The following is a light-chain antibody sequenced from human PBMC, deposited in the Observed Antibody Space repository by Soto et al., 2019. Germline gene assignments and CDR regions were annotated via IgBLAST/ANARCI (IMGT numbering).Light chain of an antibody. CDR3: SSYTSSSPCV. CDR1: SSDVGGYKY. J-gene: IGLJ1*01. CDR2: EVS. Sequence: QSALTQPASVSGSPRQSITISCTGTSSDVGGYKYVSWYQQHPGEAPKLMIYEVSNRPSGVSNRFSGSKSGNTASLTISGLQAEDEADYYCSSYTSSSPCVFGTGTKLTVL. V-gene: IGLV2-14*01.